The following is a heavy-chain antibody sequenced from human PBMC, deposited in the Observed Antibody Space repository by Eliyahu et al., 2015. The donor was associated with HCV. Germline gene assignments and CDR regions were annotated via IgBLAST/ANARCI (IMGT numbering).Heavy chain of an antibody. CDR1: GYTFTGYY. D-gene: IGHD3-3*01. CDR2: INPNSGGT. CDR3: ARDLFLWNDFWSGSLYNWFDP. J-gene: IGHJ5*02. Sequence: QVQLVQSGAEVKKPGASVKVSCKASGYTFTGYYMHWVRQAPGQGLEWMGWINPNSGGTNYAQKFQGRVTMTRDTSISTAYMELSRLRSDDTVVYYCARDLFLWNDFWSGSLYNWFDPWGQGTLVTVSS. V-gene: IGHV1-2*02.